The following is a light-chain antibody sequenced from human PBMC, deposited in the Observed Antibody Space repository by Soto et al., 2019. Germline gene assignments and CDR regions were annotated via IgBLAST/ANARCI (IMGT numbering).Light chain of an antibody. CDR2: WAS. Sequence: DIVMTQSPDSLAVSLGERATIHCKSSQTIFYNSNYLAWYQQKPGQPPKLLIYWASTRESGIPDRFSGSGSGTDFTLTISSLQAEDVAVYYCQQYYGNPYTFGQGTKLEI. CDR3: QQYYGNPYT. CDR1: QTIFYNSNY. V-gene: IGKV4-1*01. J-gene: IGKJ2*01.